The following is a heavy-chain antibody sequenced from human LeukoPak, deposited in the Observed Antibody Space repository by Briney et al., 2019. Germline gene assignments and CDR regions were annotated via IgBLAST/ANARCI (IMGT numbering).Heavy chain of an antibody. CDR2: IYYSGST. CDR3: ARDGSGSYPHYYYYGMDV. V-gene: IGHV4-59*01. Sequence: SETLSLTCTVSGGSISSYYWSWIRQPPGKGLEWIGYIYYSGSTNYNPSLKSRVTISVDTSRNQFSLKLSSVTAADTDVYYCARDGSGSYPHYYYYGMDVWGQGTTVTVSS. CDR1: GGSISSYY. J-gene: IGHJ6*02. D-gene: IGHD3-10*01.